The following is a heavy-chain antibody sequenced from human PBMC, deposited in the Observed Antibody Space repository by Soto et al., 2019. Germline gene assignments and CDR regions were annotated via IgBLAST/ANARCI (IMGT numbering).Heavy chain of an antibody. CDR1: GYTFPSYA. J-gene: IGHJ6*02. V-gene: IGHV1-3*02. D-gene: IGHD7-27*01. Sequence: GASVNVSCKPSGYTFPSYAMHWVRQAPGQRLEWMGWSNAGNGNTKYSQEFQGRVTITRDTSASTAYMELSSLRSEDMAVYYCARGGLTGDDYYYGMDVWGQGTTVTVSS. CDR3: ARGGLTGDDYYYGMDV. CDR2: SNAGNGNT.